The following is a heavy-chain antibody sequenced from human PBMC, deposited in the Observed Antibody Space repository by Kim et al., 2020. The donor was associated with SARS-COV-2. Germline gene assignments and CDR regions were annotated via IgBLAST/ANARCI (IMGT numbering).Heavy chain of an antibody. J-gene: IGHJ4*02. D-gene: IGHD2-15*01. Sequence: ASVKVSCKASGYIFSTYAVNWVRQAPGQGLEWMGWINTNTGNPMYAQGFTGRFVFSLDTSASTAYLQISSLEAEDTAVYYCARVVVLPVRKDVGFYFDYWGQGTLVTVSS. CDR2: INTNTGNP. CDR3: ARVVVLPVRKDVGFYFDY. CDR1: GYIFSTYA. V-gene: IGHV7-4-1*02.